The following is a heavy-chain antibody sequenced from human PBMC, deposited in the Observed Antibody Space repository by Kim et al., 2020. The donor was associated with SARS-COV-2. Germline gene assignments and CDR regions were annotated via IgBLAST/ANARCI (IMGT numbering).Heavy chain of an antibody. V-gene: IGHV3-21*01. CDR3: ARRDFWGGYSSDY. CDR2: ISTGSTYI. D-gene: IGHD3-3*01. Sequence: GGSLRLSCAASGFTFSSYNMNWVRQALGKGLEWVSSISTGSTYIYYADSVKGRFTISRDNAKNSLYLQMNSLRAEDTAVYYCARRDFWGGYSSDYWGQGTLVTVAS. J-gene: IGHJ4*02. CDR1: GFTFSSYN.